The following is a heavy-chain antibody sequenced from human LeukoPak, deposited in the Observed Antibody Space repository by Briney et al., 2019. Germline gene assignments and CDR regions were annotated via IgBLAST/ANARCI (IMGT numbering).Heavy chain of an antibody. CDR3: ARDAAVTTWEPPLARYIEDY. D-gene: IGHD4-23*01. Sequence: ASVKVSCKASGYTFTSYYMHWVRQAPGQGLEWMGIINPSGGSTSYAQKFQGRVTMTRDTSTSTVYMELSSLRSEDTAVYYCARDAAVTTWEPPLARYIEDYWGQGTLVTVSS. CDR2: INPSGGST. V-gene: IGHV1-46*01. J-gene: IGHJ4*02. CDR1: GYTFTSYY.